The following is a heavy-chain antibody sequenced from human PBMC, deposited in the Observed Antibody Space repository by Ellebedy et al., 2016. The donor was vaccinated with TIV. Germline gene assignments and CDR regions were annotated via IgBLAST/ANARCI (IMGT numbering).Heavy chain of an antibody. V-gene: IGHV1-8*01. Sequence: ASVKVSCKASGYTFTSYDINWVRQATGQGLEWMGWMNPNSGNTGYAQKFQGRVTMTRTTSISTAYMELSSLRSEDTAVYYCASGPRNDYSNVHGYWGQGTLVTVSS. CDR1: GYTFTSYD. CDR2: MNPNSGNT. CDR3: ASGPRNDYSNVHGY. D-gene: IGHD4-11*01. J-gene: IGHJ4*02.